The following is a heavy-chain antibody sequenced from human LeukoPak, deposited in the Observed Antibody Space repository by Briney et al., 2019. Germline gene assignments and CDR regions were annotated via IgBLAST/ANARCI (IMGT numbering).Heavy chain of an antibody. J-gene: IGHJ5*02. CDR1: GFTISSYA. CDR3: ARTQYSSGWYNWFDP. D-gene: IGHD6-19*01. CDR2: ISGSGGIT. Sequence: GGSLRLSCAASGFTISSYAMSWVRQAPGKGLEWVSAISGSGGITYYADSVKGRFTISRDNSKNTLYLQMNSLRAEDTAVYYRARTQYSSGWYNWFDPWGQGTLVTVSS. V-gene: IGHV3-23*01.